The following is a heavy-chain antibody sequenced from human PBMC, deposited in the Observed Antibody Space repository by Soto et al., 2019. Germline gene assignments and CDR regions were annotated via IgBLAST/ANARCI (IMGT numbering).Heavy chain of an antibody. J-gene: IGHJ3*02. D-gene: IGHD2-2*01. Sequence: GESLKISCAASGFTFSNAWMSWVRQAPGKGLEWVGRIKSKTDGGTTDYAAPVKGRFTISRDDSKNTLYLQMNSLKTEDTAVYYCTTAPYHDAFDIWGQGTMVTVSS. CDR1: GFTFSNAW. CDR3: TTAPYHDAFDI. V-gene: IGHV3-15*01. CDR2: IKSKTDGGTT.